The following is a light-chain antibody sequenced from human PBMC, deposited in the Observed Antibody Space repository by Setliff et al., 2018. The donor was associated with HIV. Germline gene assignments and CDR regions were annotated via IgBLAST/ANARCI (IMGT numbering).Light chain of an antibody. CDR1: ASDVGGYNY. CDR2: DVT. Sequence: HSVLTQPASVSGSPGQSITISCTGSASDVGGYNYVSWYQQQRGKAPKLIIYDVTHRPSGVSHRFSASKSGNTASLTISGLQAEDEADYFCSSYTASSTLYVFGTGTKVTVL. V-gene: IGLV2-14*03. J-gene: IGLJ1*01. CDR3: SSYTASSTLYV.